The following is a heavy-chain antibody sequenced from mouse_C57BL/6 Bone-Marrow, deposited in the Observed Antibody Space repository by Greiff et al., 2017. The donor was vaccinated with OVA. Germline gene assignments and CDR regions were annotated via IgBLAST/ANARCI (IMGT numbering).Heavy chain of an antibody. D-gene: IGHD1-1*01. J-gene: IGHJ3*01. V-gene: IGHV1-5*01. CDR2: IYPGNSDT. CDR3: TMGVYYGSSRAY. CDR1: GYTFTSYW. Sequence: EVQLQQSGTVLARPGASVKMSCKTSGYTFTSYWMHWVKQRPGQGLEWIGAIYPGNSDTSYNQKFKGKAKLTAVTSASTAYMELSSLTNEDSAVYYCTMGVYYGSSRAYWGQGTLVTVSA.